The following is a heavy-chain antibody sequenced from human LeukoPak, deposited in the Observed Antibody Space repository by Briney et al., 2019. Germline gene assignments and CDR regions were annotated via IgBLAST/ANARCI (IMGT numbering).Heavy chain of an antibody. J-gene: IGHJ6*03. V-gene: IGHV4-34*01. CDR2: INHSGST. CDR1: GGSFSGYY. CDR3: ASRYCSSTSCFRRNYYYYYYMDV. D-gene: IGHD2-2*01. Sequence: SETLSLTCAVYGGSFSGYYWSWIRQPPGKGLEWIGEINHSGSTNYNPSLKSRVTISVDTSKNQFSLKLSSVTAADTAVYYCASRYCSSTSCFRRNYYYYYYMDVWGKGTTVTVSS.